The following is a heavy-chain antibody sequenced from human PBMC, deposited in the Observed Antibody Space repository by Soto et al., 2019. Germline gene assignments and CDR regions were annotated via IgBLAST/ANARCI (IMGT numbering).Heavy chain of an antibody. V-gene: IGHV4-61*01. Sequence: SETLSLTCTVSGGSVSSGSYYWSWIRQPPGKGLEWIGYIYYSGSTNYNPSLKSRVTISVDTSKNQFSLKLSSVTAADTAVYYCAKDSMVRGIFYYYYGMDVWGRGTTVTVSS. J-gene: IGHJ6*02. CDR2: IYYSGST. D-gene: IGHD3-10*01. CDR1: GGSVSSGSYY. CDR3: AKDSMVRGIFYYYYGMDV.